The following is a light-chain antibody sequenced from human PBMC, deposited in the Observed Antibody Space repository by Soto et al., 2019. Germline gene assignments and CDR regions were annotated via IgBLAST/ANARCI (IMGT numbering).Light chain of an antibody. V-gene: IGKV3-15*01. CDR1: QSLRNN. CDR3: HQYNNWPRT. CDR2: GAS. Sequence: EIVMTQSLATLSVSPGERATLSCRASQSLRNNLAWYQQRPGQAPRLLIYGASTRATGIPARFSGSASGPEFTLTISSLQSEDFAVYYCHQYNNWPRTYGQGTKVEIK. J-gene: IGKJ1*01.